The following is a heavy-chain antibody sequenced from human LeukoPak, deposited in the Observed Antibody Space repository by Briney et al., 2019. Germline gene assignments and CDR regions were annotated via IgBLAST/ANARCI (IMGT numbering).Heavy chain of an antibody. V-gene: IGHV4-34*01. J-gene: IGHJ4*02. CDR2: INHSGST. Sequence: SETLSLTCAVYGGSFSGYYWSWIRQPPGKGLEWIGEINHSGSTNYNPPLKSRVTISVDTSKNQFSLKLSSVTAADTAVHYCARGRRLLALDYWGQGTLVTVSS. CDR1: GGSFSGYY. CDR3: ARGRRLLALDY. D-gene: IGHD2-15*01.